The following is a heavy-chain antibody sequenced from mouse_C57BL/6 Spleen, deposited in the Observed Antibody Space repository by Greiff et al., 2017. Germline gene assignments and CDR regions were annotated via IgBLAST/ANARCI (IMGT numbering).Heavy chain of an antibody. V-gene: IGHV5-16*01. J-gene: IGHJ1*03. D-gene: IGHD3-3*01. CDR3: AREGGTSRYFDV. Sequence: EVNVVESEGGLVQPGSSMKLSCTASGFTFSDYYMAWVRQVPEKGLEWVANINYDGSSTYYLDSLKSRFIISRDNAKNILYLQMSSLKSEDTATYYCAREGGTSRYFDVWGTGTTVTVSS. CDR1: GFTFSDYY. CDR2: INYDGSST.